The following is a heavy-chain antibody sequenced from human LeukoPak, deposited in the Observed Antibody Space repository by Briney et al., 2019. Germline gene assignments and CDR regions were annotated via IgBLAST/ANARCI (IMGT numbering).Heavy chain of an antibody. Sequence: ASVKVSCKASGYTFTGYSTHWVRQAPGQGLGWMGWINPNSGGTNYAQKFQGRVTMTRDTSISTAYMELSRLRSDDTAVYYCASRHSSGYYFDYWGQGTLVTVSS. V-gene: IGHV1-2*02. CDR3: ASRHSSGYYFDY. CDR1: GYTFTGYS. D-gene: IGHD3-22*01. CDR2: INPNSGGT. J-gene: IGHJ4*02.